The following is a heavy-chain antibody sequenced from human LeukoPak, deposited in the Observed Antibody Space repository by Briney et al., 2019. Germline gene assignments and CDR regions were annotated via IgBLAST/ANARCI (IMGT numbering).Heavy chain of an antibody. CDR3: ASVQPDTYDSSGYSPQDAFDI. J-gene: IGHJ3*02. CDR1: GGSISSSSYY. D-gene: IGHD3-22*01. CDR2: INHSGST. Sequence: SETLSLTCTVSGGSISSSSYYWGWIRQPPGKGLEWIGEINHSGSTNYNPSLKSRVTISVDTSKNQFSLKLSSVTAADTAVYYCASVQPDTYDSSGYSPQDAFDIWGQGTMVTVSS. V-gene: IGHV4-39*07.